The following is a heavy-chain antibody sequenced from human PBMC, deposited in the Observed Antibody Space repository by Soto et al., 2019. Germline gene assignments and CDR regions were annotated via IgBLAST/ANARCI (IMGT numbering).Heavy chain of an antibody. CDR1: GFTFSSYW. D-gene: IGHD4-17*01. V-gene: IGHV3-7*01. J-gene: IGHJ5*02. Sequence: PGWSLRLSCAASGFTFSSYWMSWVRQAPGKGLEWVANIKQDGSEKYYVDSVKGRFTISRDNAKNSLYLQMNSLRAEDTAVYYCARDRQYGRSARWVLDPWGQGTLVTVSS. CDR3: ARDRQYGRSARWVLDP. CDR2: IKQDGSEK.